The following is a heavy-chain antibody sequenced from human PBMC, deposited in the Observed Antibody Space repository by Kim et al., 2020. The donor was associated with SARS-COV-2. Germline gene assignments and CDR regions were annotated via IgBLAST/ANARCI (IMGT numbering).Heavy chain of an antibody. CDR2: IHYSGTA. J-gene: IGHJ5*02. CDR1: GGSISSYY. D-gene: IGHD3-10*01. CDR3: AALPNNYGLSRSWFDP. Sequence: SETLSLTCTVSGGSISSYYWTWIRQPPGKGLEWIGSIHYSGTANYNPTLKSRVTMSLDTTKNQLSLKLTSVTAADTAVYSCAALPNNYGLSRSWFDPWGQGTLVIVSS. V-gene: IGHV4-59*13.